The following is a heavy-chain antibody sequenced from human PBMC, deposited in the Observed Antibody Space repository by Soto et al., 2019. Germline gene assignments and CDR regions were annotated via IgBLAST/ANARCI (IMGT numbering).Heavy chain of an antibody. D-gene: IGHD2-8*02. CDR1: GYTFTSYY. CDR3: ARGDCICTGSGGRTFLVP. CDR2: INPTSGDT. J-gene: IGHJ5*02. V-gene: IGHV1-2*04. Sequence: ASVKVSCKASGYTFTSYYMHWVRQAPGQGLEWMGWINPTSGDTNYAQKLQGWVTITRHTSISTAYMELSRLRSDDPAVYEWARGDCICTGSGGRTFLVPWGQGT.